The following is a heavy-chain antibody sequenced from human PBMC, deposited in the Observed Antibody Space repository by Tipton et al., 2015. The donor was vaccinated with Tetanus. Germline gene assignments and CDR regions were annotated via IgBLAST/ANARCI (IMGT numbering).Heavy chain of an antibody. CDR2: IYYSGST. D-gene: IGHD3-10*01. Sequence: GLVKPSETLSLTCTVSGGSMSSYYWSWIRQPPGKGLEWIAYIYYSGSTNYNPSLKSRVTISVDTSKSQFSLRLTSVTAADTAVYYCARSKLLWFGESLSGFDSWGQGTLVTVSA. CDR1: GGSMSSYY. J-gene: IGHJ4*02. V-gene: IGHV4-59*01. CDR3: ARSKLLWFGESLSGFDS.